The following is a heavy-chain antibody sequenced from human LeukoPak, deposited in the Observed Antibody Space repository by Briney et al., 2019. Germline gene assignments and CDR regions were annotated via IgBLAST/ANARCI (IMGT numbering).Heavy chain of an antibody. D-gene: IGHD3-3*01. CDR2: ISSDGSRK. CDR3: ARDRAWNYFDS. V-gene: IGHV3-30*03. CDR1: GFTFSNHG. J-gene: IGHJ4*02. Sequence: PGGSLRLSCAPSGFTFSNHGMHWVRQAPGKGLERVAIISSDGSRKYYAHSVEGRFTISRDNSKNTLYLQMDSLRAEDTAVYYCARDRAWNYFDSWGQGTLVTVSS.